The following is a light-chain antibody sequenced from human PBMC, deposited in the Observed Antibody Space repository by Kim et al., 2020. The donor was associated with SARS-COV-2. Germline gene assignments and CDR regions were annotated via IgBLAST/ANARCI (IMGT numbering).Light chain of an antibody. CDR1: SLRSYY. CDR2: GKN. V-gene: IGLV3-19*01. CDR3: NSRDSSRNHPPYV. J-gene: IGLJ1*01. Sequence: SSELTQDPAVSVALGQTVRITCQGDSLRSYYASWYQQKPGQAPILVIYGKNNRPSGIPDRFSGSSSGNTASLTITGAQAEDEADYYCNSRDSSRNHPPYV.